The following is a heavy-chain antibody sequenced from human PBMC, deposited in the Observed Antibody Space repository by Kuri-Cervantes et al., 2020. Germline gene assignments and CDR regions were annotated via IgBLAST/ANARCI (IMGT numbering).Heavy chain of an antibody. V-gene: IGHV3-7*01. D-gene: IGHD6-6*01. Sequence: GESLKISCAASGFTFSSYWMSWVRQAPGKGLEWVANIKQDGSEKYYVDSVKGRFTISRDNSKNTLYLQMNSLRAEDTAVYYCAREGAARPRENYYYGMDVWGQGTTVTVSS. CDR1: GFTFSSYW. CDR2: IKQDGSEK. J-gene: IGHJ6*02. CDR3: AREGAARPRENYYYGMDV.